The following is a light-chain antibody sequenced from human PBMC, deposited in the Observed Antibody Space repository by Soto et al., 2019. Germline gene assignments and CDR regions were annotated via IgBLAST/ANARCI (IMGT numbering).Light chain of an antibody. J-gene: IGLJ3*02. CDR2: EVN. V-gene: IGLV2-8*01. CDR3: SSYAGNNNVL. CDR1: SSDVGAYES. Sequence: QSALTQPPSASGSPGQSVTISCTGTSSDVGAYESVSWYQHHPGKAPKLMIYEVNKRPSGVPDRFSASKSGNTASLTVSGLQAEDEADYYCSSYAGNNNVLFGGGTKVTVL.